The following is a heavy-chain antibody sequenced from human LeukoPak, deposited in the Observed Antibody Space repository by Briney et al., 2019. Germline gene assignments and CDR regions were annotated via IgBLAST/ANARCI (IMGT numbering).Heavy chain of an antibody. J-gene: IGHJ4*02. CDR1: GYTFTSYA. CDR2: ITPSNGVT. Sequence: ASVKVSCKASGYTFTSYAMNWVRQAPGQGLEWMGIITPSNGVTSYAWNFRGRITMTRDTSTSTVYMDLNSLKSDDTAVYYCAGEVAATLFFDSWGQGTLVTVSS. D-gene: IGHD2-15*01. CDR3: AGEVAATLFFDS. V-gene: IGHV1-46*01.